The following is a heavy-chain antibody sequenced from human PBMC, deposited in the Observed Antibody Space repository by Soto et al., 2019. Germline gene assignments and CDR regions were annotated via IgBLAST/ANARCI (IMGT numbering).Heavy chain of an antibody. D-gene: IGHD6-19*01. CDR2: IYSGGST. CDR3: ARSWAVAGSYDY. Sequence: EVQLVESRGGLVQPGGSLRLSCAASGFTVGSNYMNWVRQAPGKGLEWVSVIYSGGSTYYADSVKGRFTISRDNSKNTLYLQMNSLRAEDTAVYYCARSWAVAGSYDYWGQGTLVTVSS. CDR1: GFTVGSNY. V-gene: IGHV3-66*01. J-gene: IGHJ4*02.